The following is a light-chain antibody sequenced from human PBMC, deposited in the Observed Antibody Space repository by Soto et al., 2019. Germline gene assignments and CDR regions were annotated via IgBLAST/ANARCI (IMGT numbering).Light chain of an antibody. CDR3: QQYENLPT. V-gene: IGKV1-33*01. CDR2: DAS. CDR1: QNINNY. Sequence: DVQMTQSPSSLSASVGGGFTITCQASQNINNYLNWYQQKPGRAPKLLIYDASNLEAGVPSRFRGSGSGTDFTFTISRLQPEDIATYYCQQYENLPTFGQGTRLEIK. J-gene: IGKJ5*01.